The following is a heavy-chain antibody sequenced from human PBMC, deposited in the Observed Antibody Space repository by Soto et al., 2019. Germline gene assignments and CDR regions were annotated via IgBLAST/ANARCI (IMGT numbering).Heavy chain of an antibody. V-gene: IGHV3-23*01. J-gene: IGHJ3*02. Sequence: GSLRLSCAASGFTFSSYAMSWVRQAPGKGLEWVSAISGSGGSTYYADSVKGRFTISRDNSKNTLYLQMNSLRAEDTAVYYCAKTRGIVVVRDAFDIWGQGTMVPSPQ. D-gene: IGHD3-22*01. CDR1: GFTFSSYA. CDR3: AKTRGIVVVRDAFDI. CDR2: ISGSGGST.